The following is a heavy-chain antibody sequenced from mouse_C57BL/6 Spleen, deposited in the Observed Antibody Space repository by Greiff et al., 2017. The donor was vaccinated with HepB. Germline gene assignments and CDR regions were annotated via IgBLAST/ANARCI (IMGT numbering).Heavy chain of an antibody. CDR1: GYTFTSYW. CDR2: IYPGSGST. V-gene: IGHV1-55*01. CDR3: ARGPLYYYGSSYYFDY. Sequence: QVQLQQPGAELVKPGASVKMSCKASGYTFTSYWITWVKQRPGQGLEWIGDIYPGSGSTNYNEKFKSKATLTVDTSSSTAYMQLSSLTSEDSAVYYCARGPLYYYGSSYYFDYWGQGTTLTVSS. D-gene: IGHD1-1*01. J-gene: IGHJ2*01.